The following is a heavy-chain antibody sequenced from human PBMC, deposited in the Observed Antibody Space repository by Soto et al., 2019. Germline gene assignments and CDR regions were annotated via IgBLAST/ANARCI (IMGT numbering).Heavy chain of an antibody. Sequence: SETLSLTCAVYGGSFSGYYWSWFRQPPGKGLEWIGEINHSGSTNYNPSLKSRVTISVDTSKNQFSLKLSSVTAADTAVYYCARGRPYYFGFDPWGQVTLVTVS. V-gene: IGHV4-34*01. CDR3: ARGRPYYFGFDP. CDR1: GGSFSGYY. D-gene: IGHD3-10*01. J-gene: IGHJ5*02. CDR2: INHSGST.